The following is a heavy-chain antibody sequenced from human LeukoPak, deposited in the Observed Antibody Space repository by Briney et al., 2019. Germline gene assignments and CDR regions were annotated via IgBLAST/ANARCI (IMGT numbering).Heavy chain of an antibody. CDR3: AKDRKYVPLGGEDY. CDR2: IRYDGSNK. J-gene: IGHJ4*02. V-gene: IGHV3-30*02. D-gene: IGHD3-16*01. CDR1: GFTFSSYG. Sequence: GGSLRLSCAASGFTFSSYGMHWVRQAPGKGLEWVAFIRYDGSNKYYADSVKGRFTISRDNSKNTLYLQMNSLRAEDTAVYYCAKDRKYVPLGGEDYWGQGTLVTVSS.